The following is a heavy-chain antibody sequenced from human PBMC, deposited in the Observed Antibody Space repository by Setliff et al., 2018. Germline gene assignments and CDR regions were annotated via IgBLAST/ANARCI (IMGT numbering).Heavy chain of an antibody. Sequence: ASVKVSCKASGYTFTSYDINWVRQATGQGLGWMGWMNPNSGNTGYAQKFQGRVTMTRNTSISTAYMELSSLRSEDTAVYYCARHGTPEGWFDPWGQGTLVTVSS. CDR2: MNPNSGNT. J-gene: IGHJ5*02. CDR1: GYTFTSYD. D-gene: IGHD1-1*01. CDR3: ARHGTPEGWFDP. V-gene: IGHV1-8*01.